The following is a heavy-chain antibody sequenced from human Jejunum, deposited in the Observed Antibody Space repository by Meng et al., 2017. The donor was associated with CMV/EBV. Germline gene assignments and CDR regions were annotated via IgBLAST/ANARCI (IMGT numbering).Heavy chain of an antibody. CDR1: RFTVRGNS. D-gene: IGHD1-14*01. J-gene: IGHJ4*02. Sequence: CQVSRFTVRGNSMGWVRQAPGKGLEWVANIKQDGSEKYYVDSVKGRFTISRDNAKNSLYLQMNSLRAEDTAVYYCARDHRGRPHDYWGQGTLVTVSS. V-gene: IGHV3-7*01. CDR2: IKQDGSEK. CDR3: ARDHRGRPHDY.